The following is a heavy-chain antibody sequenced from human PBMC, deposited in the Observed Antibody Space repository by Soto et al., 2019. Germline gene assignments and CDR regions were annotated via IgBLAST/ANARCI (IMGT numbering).Heavy chain of an antibody. CDR2: VFYTGFT. CDR3: ATSQKGYNWNYFDH. D-gene: IGHD1-20*01. Sequence: SETLSLTCAVSGGSISGSYYYWAWLRQSPGKGPEWIGSVFYTGFTSYNSSLESRVSVSVDTSKSQFSLKLSAVTAADTAVYYCATSQKGYNWNYFDHWGQGALVTVSS. CDR1: GGSISGSYYY. V-gene: IGHV4-39*01. J-gene: IGHJ4*02.